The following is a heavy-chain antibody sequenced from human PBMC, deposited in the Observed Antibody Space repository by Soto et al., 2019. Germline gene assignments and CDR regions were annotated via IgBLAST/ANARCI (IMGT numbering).Heavy chain of an antibody. D-gene: IGHD3-22*01. J-gene: IGHJ4*02. CDR1: GFTFCNYA. CDR2: ISGSDGAT. CDR3: AKGINYYDSSGYYLDYFDY. V-gene: IGHV3-23*01. Sequence: GGSLRLSCAASGFTFCNYAMTWVRQAPGKGLEWVSLISGSDGATYYADSVKGRFTISRDNSKNTLHLQMNSLRGDDTAVYYCAKGINYYDSSGYYLDYFDYWGQGTLVTVSS.